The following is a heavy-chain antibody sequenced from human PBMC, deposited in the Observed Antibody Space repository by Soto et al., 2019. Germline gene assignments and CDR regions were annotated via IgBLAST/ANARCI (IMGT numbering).Heavy chain of an antibody. D-gene: IGHD5-18*01. Sequence: SETLSLTCTVSGGSVTSDEDYWTWIRQSPGKGLEWIGYISNSGSTGYNPSLKTRLSMSVDRSKNQFTLRLTSVTAADTAVYFCATESGYTYGYFDHWGQGTQVTVSS. J-gene: IGHJ4*02. CDR2: ISNSGST. V-gene: IGHV4-30-4*01. CDR1: GGSVTSDEDY. CDR3: ATESGYTYGYFDH.